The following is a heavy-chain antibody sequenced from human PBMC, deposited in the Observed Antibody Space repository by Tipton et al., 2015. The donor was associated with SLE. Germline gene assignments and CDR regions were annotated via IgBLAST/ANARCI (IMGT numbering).Heavy chain of an antibody. CDR3: ARVVYSFSDAFDI. J-gene: IGHJ3*02. CDR1: GGSLSSYY. CDR2: IYASGST. D-gene: IGHD6-13*01. Sequence: TLSLTCTVSGGSLSSYYWSWIRQPAGKGLEWIGRIYASGSTEYNPSLKSRVTISVDPSKNQFSLRLTSLTAADTAVYYYARVVYSFSDAFDIWGQGTLVTVSS. V-gene: IGHV4-4*07.